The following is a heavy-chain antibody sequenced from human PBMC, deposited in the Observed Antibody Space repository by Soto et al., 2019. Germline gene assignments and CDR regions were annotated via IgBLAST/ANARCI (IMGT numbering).Heavy chain of an antibody. D-gene: IGHD1-26*01. CDR1: GYTFTSYA. V-gene: IGHV1-3*05. J-gene: IGHJ4*02. CDR2: INAGNGNT. CDR3: ARGSRWELLGAFDY. Sequence: QVQLVQSGAEEKKPGASVKVSCKASGYTFTSYAMHWVRQAPGQRLEWMGWINAGNGNTKYSQKFQGRVTITRDTSAGTAYMELSRLRAEDTAVYYCARGSRWELLGAFDYWGQGPLVTVSS.